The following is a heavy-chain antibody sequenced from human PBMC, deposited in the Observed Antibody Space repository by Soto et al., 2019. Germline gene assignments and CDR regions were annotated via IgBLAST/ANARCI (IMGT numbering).Heavy chain of an antibody. D-gene: IGHD6-6*01. V-gene: IGHV5-10-1*01. CDR1: RYSSTSYW. CDR3: GRHRKYSSSSV. J-gene: IGHJ4*02. Sequence: GEYLKISSKASRYSSTSYWISRVRQMPGKGLEWMGRIDPSDSYTNYSPSFQGHVTISADKSISTAYLQWSSLKASDTAMYGSGRHRKYSSSSVWDQGTRCAVAS. CDR2: IDPSDSYT.